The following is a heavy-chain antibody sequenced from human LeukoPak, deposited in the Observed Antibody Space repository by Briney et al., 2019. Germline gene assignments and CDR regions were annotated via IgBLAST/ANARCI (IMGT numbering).Heavy chain of an antibody. V-gene: IGHV1-2*05. D-gene: IGHD6-6*01. CDR1: GYTFTGYY. CDR3: AREEYSCSYEPGWFDP. CDR2: INPNSGGT. Sequence: ASVKVSRKASGYTFTGYYMHWVRQPPGQGLECMVRINPNSGGTHYAQNLQGRHNMTRHTSISTPYMELSRVISDDTGVYYCAREEYSCSYEPGWFDPWGQGTLVTVSS. J-gene: IGHJ5*02.